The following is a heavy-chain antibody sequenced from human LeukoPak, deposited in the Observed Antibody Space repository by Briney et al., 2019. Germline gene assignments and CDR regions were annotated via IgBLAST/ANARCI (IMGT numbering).Heavy chain of an antibody. J-gene: IGHJ4*02. V-gene: IGHV6-1*01. CDR1: GDSVSSNSVA. CDR2: TYYRSKWNN. CDR3: ARERYYFDY. Sequence: SQTLSLTCAISGDSVSSNSVAWNWIRQSPSRGLEWLGRTYYRSKWNNEYAESVRSRITINPDTSKNQFSLQLDSATPEDTAVYYCARERYYFDYWGQGTLVTVSS.